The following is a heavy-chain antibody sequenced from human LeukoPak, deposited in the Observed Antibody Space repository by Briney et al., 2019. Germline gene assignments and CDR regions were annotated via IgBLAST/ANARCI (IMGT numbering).Heavy chain of an antibody. J-gene: IGHJ5*02. CDR1: GGTFSSYA. Sequence: ASVKVSCKASGGTFSSYAISWVRQAPGQGLEWMGGIIPIFGTANYAQKFQGRVTITADESTSTAYMELSSLRSGDTAVYYCARDSPIAVAGTVWFDPWGQGTLVTVSS. D-gene: IGHD6-19*01. V-gene: IGHV1-69*01. CDR3: ARDSPIAVAGTVWFDP. CDR2: IIPIFGTA.